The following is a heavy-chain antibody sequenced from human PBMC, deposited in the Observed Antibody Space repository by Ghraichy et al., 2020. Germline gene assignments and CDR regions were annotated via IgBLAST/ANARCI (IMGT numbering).Heavy chain of an antibody. D-gene: IGHD6-13*01. CDR3: ARAPFSAAGTPLDYYYGMDV. CDR2: ISSSSSYI. J-gene: IGHJ6*02. Sequence: GGSLRLSCAASGFTFSSYSMNWVRQAPGKGLEWVSSISSSSSYIYYADSVKGRFTISRDNAKNSLYLQMNSLRAEDTAVYYCARAPFSAAGTPLDYYYGMDVWGQGTTVTVSS. V-gene: IGHV3-21*01. CDR1: GFTFSSYS.